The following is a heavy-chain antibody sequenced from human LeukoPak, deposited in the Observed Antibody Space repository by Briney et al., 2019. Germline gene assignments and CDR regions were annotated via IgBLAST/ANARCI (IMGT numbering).Heavy chain of an antibody. Sequence: PSETLSLTCTVSDDSISTNSYYWTWLRQPPGKGLEWVASLHYSGTPYYSPSLSSRISIFVDTSKRQFSLQVRSVTASDTAMYYCSRGDDSYKQGNFWGQGTLVTVSS. CDR2: LHYSGTP. CDR3: SRGDDSYKQGNF. J-gene: IGHJ4*02. V-gene: IGHV4-39*01. CDR1: DDSISTNSYY. D-gene: IGHD5-24*01.